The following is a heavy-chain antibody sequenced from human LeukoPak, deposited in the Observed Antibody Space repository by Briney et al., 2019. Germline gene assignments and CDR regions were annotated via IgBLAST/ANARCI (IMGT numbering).Heavy chain of an antibody. CDR3: AKDVLFGLGVFDY. CDR1: GFTFSSYA. V-gene: IGHV3-64*01. D-gene: IGHD2-8*01. CDR2: ISSNGGST. J-gene: IGHJ4*02. Sequence: GGSLRLSCAASGFTFSSYAMHWVRQAPGKGLEYVSAISSNGGSTYYANSVKGRFTISRDNSKNTLYLQMNSLRAEDTAVYYCAKDVLFGLGVFDYWGQGTLVTVSS.